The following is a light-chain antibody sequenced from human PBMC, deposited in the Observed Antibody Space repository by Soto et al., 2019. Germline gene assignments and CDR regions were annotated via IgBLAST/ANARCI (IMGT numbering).Light chain of an antibody. CDR3: QQSYSTLLT. V-gene: IGKV1-39*01. Sequence: DIQMTQSPSSLSASVGDRVTITCRASQSISSYLNWYQQKPGKAPKLLIYAASSLQSGVPSRFSGSGSGTDFTLTISSVQPEDFATYYCQQSYSTLLTFGQGTRLEIK. J-gene: IGKJ5*01. CDR2: AAS. CDR1: QSISSY.